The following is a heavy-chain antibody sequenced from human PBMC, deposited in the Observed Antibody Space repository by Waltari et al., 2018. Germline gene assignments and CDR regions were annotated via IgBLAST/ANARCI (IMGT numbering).Heavy chain of an antibody. CDR3: AREDIVVVPAAKFDY. D-gene: IGHD2-2*01. V-gene: IGHV1-69*04. CDR1: GGTFSSYA. Sequence: QVQLVQSGAEVKKPGSSVKVSCKASGGTFSSYAISWVRQAPGQGLEWMGRIIPILGIANYAQKFQGRVTITADKSTSTAYMELSSLRSEDTAVYYCAREDIVVVPAAKFDYWGQGTLVTVSS. CDR2: IIPILGIA. J-gene: IGHJ4*02.